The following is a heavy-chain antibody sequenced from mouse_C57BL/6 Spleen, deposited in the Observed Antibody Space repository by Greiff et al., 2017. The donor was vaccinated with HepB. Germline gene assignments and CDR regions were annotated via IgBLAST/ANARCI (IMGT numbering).Heavy chain of an antibody. D-gene: IGHD1-1*02. V-gene: IGHV5-17*01. Sequence: EVHLVESGGGLVKPGGSLKLSCAASGFTFSDYGMHWVRQAPEKGLEWVAYISSGSSTIYYADTVKGRFTISRDNAKNTLSLQMTSLRSEDTAMYYCARNRWFLTDYWGQGTTLTVSS. CDR2: ISSGSSTI. J-gene: IGHJ2*01. CDR1: GFTFSDYG. CDR3: ARNRWFLTDY.